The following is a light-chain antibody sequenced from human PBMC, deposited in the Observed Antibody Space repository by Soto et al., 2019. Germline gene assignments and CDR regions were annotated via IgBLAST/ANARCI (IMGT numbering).Light chain of an antibody. V-gene: IGKV3-20*01. CDR3: QQYGRSPPIT. Sequence: EIVMTKSPDTMSVSPGERANLCCRGIQSVSNSYLAWYQQKPGQAPRLLIYGASSRATGIPDRFSGSGSGTDFTLTINRLEPEDFAVYYCQQYGRSPPITFGQGTRLEIK. CDR1: QSVSNSY. CDR2: GAS. J-gene: IGKJ5*01.